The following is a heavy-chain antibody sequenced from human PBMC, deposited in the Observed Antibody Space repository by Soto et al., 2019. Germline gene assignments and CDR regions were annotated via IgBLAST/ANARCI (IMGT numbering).Heavy chain of an antibody. V-gene: IGHV3-23*01. D-gene: IGHD4-17*01. J-gene: IGHJ5*02. Sequence: GGSLRLSCAVSGFTFNNYAMSWVRQPPGKGLEWVSSITSSGGSTYYADSVKGRLTISRDNPGNTLYLQMNSLRAEDTAVYYCAKRKHGDYVGGFDRWGQGTLVTVSS. CDR2: ITSSGGST. CDR3: AKRKHGDYVGGFDR. CDR1: GFTFNNYA.